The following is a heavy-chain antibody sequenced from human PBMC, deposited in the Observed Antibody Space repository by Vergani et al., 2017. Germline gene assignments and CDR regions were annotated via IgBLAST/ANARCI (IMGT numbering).Heavy chain of an antibody. Sequence: QVQLVQSGAAVKKPGASAKVSCTASGYIFKNYYMHWLRLAPGQGFQWMGVVNFVTGAATSPQKFEGRITMTRDTSTATFYMDLSSLKSEDTAIYYWARSIGYCTSGSCRPYYFDLWGQGTLVTVSS. CDR1: GYIFKNYY. J-gene: IGHJ4*02. V-gene: IGHV1-46*02. CDR3: ARSIGYCTSGSCRPYYFDL. D-gene: IGHD2-15*01. CDR2: VNFVTGAA.